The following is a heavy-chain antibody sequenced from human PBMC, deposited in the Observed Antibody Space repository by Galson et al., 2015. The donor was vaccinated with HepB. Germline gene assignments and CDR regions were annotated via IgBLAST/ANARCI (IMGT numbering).Heavy chain of an antibody. J-gene: IGHJ5*02. Sequence: SVKVSCKVSGYTLTELSMHWVRQAPGKGLEWMGGFDPEDGETIYAQKFQGRVTMTEDTSTDTAYMELSSLRSEDTAVYYCATDKYNWNLGTPWGQGTLVTVSS. CDR1: GYTLTELS. D-gene: IGHD1-7*01. CDR3: ATDKYNWNLGTP. V-gene: IGHV1-24*01. CDR2: FDPEDGET.